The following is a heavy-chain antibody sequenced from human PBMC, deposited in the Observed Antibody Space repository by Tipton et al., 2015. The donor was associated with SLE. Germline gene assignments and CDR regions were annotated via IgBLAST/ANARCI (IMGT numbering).Heavy chain of an antibody. CDR1: GGSISSGGYY. CDR3: ARDTGIAVAGTGFDY. V-gene: IGHV4-31*03. D-gene: IGHD6-19*01. CDR2: IYYSGST. J-gene: IGHJ4*02. Sequence: TLSLTCTVSGGSISSGGYYWRWNRQHPGKGLEWIGYIYYSGSTYYNPSLKSRVTISVDTSKNQFSLKLSSVTAADTAVYYCARDTGIAVAGTGFDYWGQGTLVTVSS.